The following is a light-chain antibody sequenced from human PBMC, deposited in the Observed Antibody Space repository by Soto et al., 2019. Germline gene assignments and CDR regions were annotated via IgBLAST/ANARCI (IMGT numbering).Light chain of an antibody. CDR1: QSISSY. V-gene: IGKV1-39*01. CDR2: AAS. Sequence: DIQMTQSPSSLSASVGDRVTITCRASQSISSYLNWYQQKPGKAPKLLIYAASSLQSGVPSRFSGSGSGTDFTLPISSLHPEDLATYYCQQSYSTPWTFGQGTKVEVK. J-gene: IGKJ1*01. CDR3: QQSYSTPWT.